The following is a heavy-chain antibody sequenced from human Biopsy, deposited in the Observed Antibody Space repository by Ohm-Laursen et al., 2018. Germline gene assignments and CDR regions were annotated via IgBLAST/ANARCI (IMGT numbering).Heavy chain of an antibody. CDR1: GYTFTSHY. D-gene: IGHD4/OR15-4a*01. Sequence: GPSDTAFRQASGYTFTSHYMHWARQAPGQGLEWMGMINPSGSTTSYPQLFQGRVTMTRDTSKSTVYMELSSLRSADTAVYFCARNTGGCGGLYYFDYWGQGTLVTVSS. V-gene: IGHV1-46*01. CDR3: ARNTGGCGGLYYFDY. CDR2: INPSGSTT. J-gene: IGHJ4*02.